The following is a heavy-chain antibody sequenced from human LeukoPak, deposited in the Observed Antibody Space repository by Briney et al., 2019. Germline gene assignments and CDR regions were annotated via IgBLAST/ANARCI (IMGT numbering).Heavy chain of an antibody. J-gene: IGHJ6*02. CDR1: GFTVSSNY. Sequence: GGSLRLSCAASGFTVSSNYMSWVRQAPGKGLEWVSVIYNGGNTYYADSVKGRFTISRDNSKNTLYLQMNSLRAEDTAVYYCISYGMDVWGQGTTVTVSS. V-gene: IGHV3-53*01. CDR3: ISYGMDV. CDR2: IYNGGNT. D-gene: IGHD2-21*01.